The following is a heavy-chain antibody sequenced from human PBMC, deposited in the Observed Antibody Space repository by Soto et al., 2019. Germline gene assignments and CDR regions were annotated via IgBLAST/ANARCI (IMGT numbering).Heavy chain of an antibody. CDR1: GGSISSSSYY. J-gene: IGHJ6*03. V-gene: IGHV4-39*01. D-gene: IGHD2-15*01. CDR2: IYYSGST. Sequence: SETLSLTCTVSGGSISSSSYYWGWIRQPPGKGLEWIGSIYYSGSTYYNPSLKSRVTISVDTSKNQFSLKLSSVTAADTAMYYWSRHARYCSGGSCYMKGGYYYYYMDVWGKGTTVTVSS. CDR3: SRHARYCSGGSCYMKGGYYYYYMDV.